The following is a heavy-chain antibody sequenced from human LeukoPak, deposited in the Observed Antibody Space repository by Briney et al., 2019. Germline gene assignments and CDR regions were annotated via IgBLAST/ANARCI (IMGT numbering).Heavy chain of an antibody. V-gene: IGHV4-59*01. D-gene: IGHD5-12*01. CDR1: GGSISSYY. CDR3: ARGLVLATDDAFDI. J-gene: IGHJ3*02. Sequence: SETLSLTCTVSGGSISSYYWSWIRQPPGGGLEWIGYIYYSGSTNYNPSLKRRVTISLDTSKNHFSLKLRSVTAADTALYFCARGLVLATDDAFDIWGQGTLVTVSS. CDR2: IYYSGST.